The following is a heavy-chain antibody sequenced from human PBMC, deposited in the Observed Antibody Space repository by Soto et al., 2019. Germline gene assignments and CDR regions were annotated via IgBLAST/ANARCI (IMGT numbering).Heavy chain of an antibody. CDR2: IYYSGST. CDR3: ARVLRFLEAYNWFDP. V-gene: IGHV4-39*01. Sequence: SETLSLTCTVSGGSISSSSYYWGWIRQPPGKGLEWIGSIYYSGSTYYNPSLKNRVTISVDTSKNQFSLKLSSVTAADTAVYYCARVLRFLEAYNWFDPWGQGTLVT. J-gene: IGHJ5*02. CDR1: GGSISSSSYY. D-gene: IGHD3-3*01.